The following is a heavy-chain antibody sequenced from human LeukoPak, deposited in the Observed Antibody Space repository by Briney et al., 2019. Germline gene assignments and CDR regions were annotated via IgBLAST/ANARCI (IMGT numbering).Heavy chain of an antibody. D-gene: IGHD6-13*01. V-gene: IGHV4-59*01. CDR1: GGSISSYY. CDR2: IYYSGST. Sequence: SDTLSLTCTVSGGSISSYYWSWIRQPPGKGLEWIGYIYYSGSTNYNPSLKSRVTISVDTSKNQFSLKLSSVTAADTAVYYCARDGVSTGPLYYFDYWGQGTLVTVSS. J-gene: IGHJ4*02. CDR3: ARDGVSTGPLYYFDY.